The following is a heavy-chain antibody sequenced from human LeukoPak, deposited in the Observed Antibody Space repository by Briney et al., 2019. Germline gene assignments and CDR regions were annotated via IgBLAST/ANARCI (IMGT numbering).Heavy chain of an antibody. CDR2: IYYSGST. CDR3: ARVWGSYDS. V-gene: IGHV4-59*08. Sequence: SETLSLTCTVSGGSISSYYWSWIRQPPGKGLEWIGYIYYSGSTNYNPSLKGRVTISVDTSKNQFSLKLSSVTAADTAVYYCARVWGSYDSWGQGTLVTVSS. J-gene: IGHJ4*02. D-gene: IGHD3-16*01. CDR1: GGSISSYY.